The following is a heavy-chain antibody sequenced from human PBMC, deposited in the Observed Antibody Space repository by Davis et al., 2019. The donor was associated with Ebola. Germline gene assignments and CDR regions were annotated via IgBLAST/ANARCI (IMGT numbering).Heavy chain of an antibody. D-gene: IGHD1-26*01. V-gene: IGHV1-3*01. CDR3: ARSLGGWELLGAYYFDY. CDR1: GYTFTSYA. CDR2: INAGNGNT. Sequence: ASVKVSCKASGYTFTSYAMHWVRQAPGQRLEWMGWINAGNGNTKYSQKFQGRVTITRDTSASTAYMELSSLRSEDTAVYYCARSLGGWELLGAYYFDYWGQGTLVTVSS. J-gene: IGHJ4*02.